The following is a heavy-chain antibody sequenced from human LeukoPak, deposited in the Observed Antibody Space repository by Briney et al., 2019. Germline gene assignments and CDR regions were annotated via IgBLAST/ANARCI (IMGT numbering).Heavy chain of an antibody. CDR3: ANAYSSGWNSYYYYGMDV. D-gene: IGHD6-19*01. Sequence: GGSLRLSCAASGFTFSSYAMSWVRQAPGKGLEWVSAISGSGSSTYYADSVKGRFTISRDNSKNTLYLQMNSLRAEDTAVYYCANAYSSGWNSYYYYGMDVWGQGTTVTVSS. CDR1: GFTFSSYA. CDR2: ISGSGSST. V-gene: IGHV3-23*01. J-gene: IGHJ6*02.